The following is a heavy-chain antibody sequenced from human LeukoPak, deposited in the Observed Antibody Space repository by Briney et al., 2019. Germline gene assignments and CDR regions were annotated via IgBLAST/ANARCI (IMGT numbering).Heavy chain of an antibody. CDR3: ASSKTAPIFGVVIDY. V-gene: IGHV4-59*01. CDR2: IYYSGST. J-gene: IGHJ4*02. Sequence: PSETLSLTCTVSGGSSSSYYWSWIRQPPGKGLEWIGYIYYSGSTNYNPSLKSRVTISVDTSKNQFSLKLSSVTAADTAVYYCASSKTAPIFGVVIDYWGQGTLVTVSS. D-gene: IGHD3-3*01. CDR1: GGSSSSYY.